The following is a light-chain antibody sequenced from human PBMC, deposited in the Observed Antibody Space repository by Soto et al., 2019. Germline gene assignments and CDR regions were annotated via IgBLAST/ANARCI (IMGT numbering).Light chain of an antibody. V-gene: IGLV1-40*01. CDR2: GNS. Sequence: QSVLTQPPSVSGAPGQRVTISCTGSSSNIGAGYDVHWYQQLPGTAPKLLICGNSNRPSGVPDRFSGSKSGTSASLASTGRQAEDEADYYCQSYDSSLSVVFGGGTQLTAL. J-gene: IGLJ2*01. CDR1: SSNIGAGYD. CDR3: QSYDSSLSVV.